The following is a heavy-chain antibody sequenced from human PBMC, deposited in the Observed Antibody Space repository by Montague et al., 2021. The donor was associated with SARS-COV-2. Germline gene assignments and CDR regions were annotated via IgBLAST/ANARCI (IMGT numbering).Heavy chain of an antibody. CDR3: ARVRHSYGYLSAFDI. CDR1: GFTFSDYY. V-gene: IGHV3-11*01. Sequence: SRRFSCAASGFTFSDYYMSWIRQAPGKGLEWVSYISSSGSTIYYADSVKGRFTISRDNAKNSLYLQMNSLRAEDTAVYYCARVRHSYGYLSAFDIWGQGTMVTVSS. CDR2: ISSSGSTI. D-gene: IGHD5-18*01. J-gene: IGHJ3*02.